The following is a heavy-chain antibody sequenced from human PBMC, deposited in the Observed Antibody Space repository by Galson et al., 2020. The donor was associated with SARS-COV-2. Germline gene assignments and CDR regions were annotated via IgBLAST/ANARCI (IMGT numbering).Heavy chain of an antibody. CDR3: AKVVSSYCSGGSCSAGVWFDA. CDR1: GFAFSNSV. J-gene: IGHJ5*02. Sequence: GGSLRLSCAASGFAFSNSVMSWVRQAPGKGLEWVSAISGSGAGTYYADSVKGRFTISRDNAKNTVYLQMKSLRAGDTAAYFCAKVVSSYCSGGSCSAGVWFDAWGQGTLVTVSS. CDR2: ISGSGAGT. D-gene: IGHD2-15*01. V-gene: IGHV3-23*01.